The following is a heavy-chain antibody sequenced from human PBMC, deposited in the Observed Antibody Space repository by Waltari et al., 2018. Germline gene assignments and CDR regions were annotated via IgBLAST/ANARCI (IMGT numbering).Heavy chain of an antibody. J-gene: IGHJ3*02. CDR3: AREVGGSSWSTTPRGDAFDI. Sequence: QLQLRESGPGLLQPSETLSLTCSVSGASIGSGYSYWGWLRQAPGKGLEWIGSIYFAGSTYYNPSLKSRLTISVDTSKNQFSLRLSSVTAADTAVYYCAREVGGSSWSTTPRGDAFDIWGQGTMVTVSS. CDR2: IYFAGST. D-gene: IGHD6-13*01. CDR1: GASIGSGYSY. V-gene: IGHV4-39*07.